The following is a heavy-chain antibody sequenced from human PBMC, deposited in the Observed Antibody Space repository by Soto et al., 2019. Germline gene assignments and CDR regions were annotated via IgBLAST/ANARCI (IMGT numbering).Heavy chain of an antibody. Sequence: GGSLRLSCAASGFTFSSYGMHWVRQAPGKGLEWVAVISYDGSNKYYADSVKGRFTISRDNSKNTLYLQMNSLRAEDTAVYYCAKSNYGRLYYYMDFWGKGTTVTVSS. J-gene: IGHJ6*03. CDR3: AKSNYGRLYYYMDF. CDR2: ISYDGSNK. V-gene: IGHV3-30*18. D-gene: IGHD4-17*01. CDR1: GFTFSSYG.